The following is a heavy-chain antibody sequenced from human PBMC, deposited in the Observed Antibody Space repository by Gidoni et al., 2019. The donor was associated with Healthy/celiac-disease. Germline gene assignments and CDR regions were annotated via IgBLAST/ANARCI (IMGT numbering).Heavy chain of an antibody. CDR2: IYYSGST. J-gene: IGHJ4*02. CDR1: GGSISSGGYY. CDR3: ARDYGASYVPNFYFDY. D-gene: IGHD3-10*02. V-gene: IGHV4-31*03. Sequence: QMQLQESGPGLVKPSQTLSLTCTVSGGSISSGGYYWSWIRQHPGKGLEWIGYIYYSGSTYYNPSLKSRVTISVDTSKNQFSLKLSSVTAADTAVYYCARDYGASYVPNFYFDYWGQGTLVTVSS.